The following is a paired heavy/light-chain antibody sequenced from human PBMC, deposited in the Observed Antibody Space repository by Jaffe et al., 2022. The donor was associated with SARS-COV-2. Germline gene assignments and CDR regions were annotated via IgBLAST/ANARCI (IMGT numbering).Heavy chain of an antibody. CDR3: AKRGDTPGLYYFES. D-gene: IGHD2-15*01. CDR1: GFTFNMYG. J-gene: IGHJ4*02. CDR2: ISRSGDYT. Sequence: EVHLVESGGGLVQPGGSLRLSCAASGFTFNMYGMTWVRQAPGKGLEWVSSISRSGDYTYYADSVKGRFTISRANSMNTFYLQMNSLRAEDTAVYYCAKRGDTPGLYYFESWGQGTLVTVSA. V-gene: IGHV3-23*04.
Light chain of an antibody. J-gene: IGKJ1*01. V-gene: IGKV3-20*01. CDR2: AAS. CDR3: QQYGSSPWT. CDR1: QSVSSGR. Sequence: EIVLAQSPGTLSLSPGEGATLSCRASQSVSSGRLAWYQQKPGQAPRLLIYAASSRATGIPDRFSGSGSGTDFTLTISRLEPEDFAVYYCQQYGSSPWTFGQGTKVEIK.